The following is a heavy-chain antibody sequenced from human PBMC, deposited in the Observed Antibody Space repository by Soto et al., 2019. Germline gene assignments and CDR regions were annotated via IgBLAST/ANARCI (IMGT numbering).Heavy chain of an antibody. V-gene: IGHV1-18*04. Sequence: ASVKVSCKASGYTFTNYAVNWVRQAPGQGLEWMGSINVHNDDTDYAQRLQGRVTMTTATSTNTAYMELRSLRSDDTAVYYCARGIAAPGNIYDGVGGYYLDFWGQGTQVTVSS. CDR2: INVHNDDT. CDR3: ARGIAAPGNIYDGVGGYYLDF. CDR1: GYTFTNYA. D-gene: IGHD6-13*01. J-gene: IGHJ4*02.